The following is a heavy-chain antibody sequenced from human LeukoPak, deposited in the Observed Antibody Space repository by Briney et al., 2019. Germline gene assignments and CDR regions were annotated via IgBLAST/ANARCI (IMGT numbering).Heavy chain of an antibody. CDR2: SGSGGDT. Sequence: GGSLRLSCAASGFTFSSYAMNWVRQAPGKGLEWVSISGSGGDTYYADSVKGRFTISRDNSKNTLYLQMSSLRAEDTAVYYCAKARGATYGTYYFDYWGQGTLVTVSS. D-gene: IGHD4/OR15-4a*01. CDR1: GFTFSSYA. J-gene: IGHJ4*02. CDR3: AKARGATYGTYYFDY. V-gene: IGHV3-23*01.